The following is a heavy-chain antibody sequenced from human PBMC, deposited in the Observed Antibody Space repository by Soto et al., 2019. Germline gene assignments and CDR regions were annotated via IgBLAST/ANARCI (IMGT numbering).Heavy chain of an antibody. D-gene: IGHD2-15*01. V-gene: IGHV3-11*06. CDR3: ARDLVVGATYHGVDV. J-gene: IGHJ6*02. Sequence: QVQLVESGGGLVKPGGSLRLSCAASGFTFSDYYMSWVRQAPGKGLEWVSYISSSSSYTNYADSVKGRFTISRDNAKNSLYLQMNSLRADDTAVYYCARDLVVGATYHGVDVWGQGTTVTVSS. CDR1: GFTFSDYY. CDR2: ISSSSSYT.